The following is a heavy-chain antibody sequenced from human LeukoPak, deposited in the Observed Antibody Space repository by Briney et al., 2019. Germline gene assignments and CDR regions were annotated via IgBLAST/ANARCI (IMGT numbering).Heavy chain of an antibody. D-gene: IGHD3-22*01. CDR3: ARGDSPSYYYDSSGYQGDY. Sequence: PSETLSLTCAVYGGSFSGYYWSWVRQPPGKGLEWIGEINHSGSTNYNPSLKSRVTISVDTPKNQFSLKLSSVTAAYTAVYYCARGDSPSYYYDSSGYQGDYWGQGTLVTVSS. V-gene: IGHV4-34*01. J-gene: IGHJ4*02. CDR2: INHSGST. CDR1: GGSFSGYY.